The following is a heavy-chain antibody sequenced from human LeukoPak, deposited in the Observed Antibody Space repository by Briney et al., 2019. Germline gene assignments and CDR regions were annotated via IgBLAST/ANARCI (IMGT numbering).Heavy chain of an antibody. Sequence: GASVKVSCKASGYTFISYGISWVRQAPGQGLEWMGWISAYNGNTNYAQKLQGRVTMTTDTSTSTAYMELRSLRSDDTAVYYCARDHDGRYFDWFGYYYYYMDVWGKGTTVTVSS. CDR2: ISAYNGNT. CDR3: ARDHDGRYFDWFGYYYYYMDV. D-gene: IGHD3-9*01. J-gene: IGHJ6*03. V-gene: IGHV1-18*01. CDR1: GYTFISYG.